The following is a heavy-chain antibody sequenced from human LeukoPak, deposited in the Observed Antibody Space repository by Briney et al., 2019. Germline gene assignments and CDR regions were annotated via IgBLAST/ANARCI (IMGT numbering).Heavy chain of an antibody. D-gene: IGHD3-22*01. CDR1: GYTFTCYY. J-gene: IGHJ4*02. V-gene: IGHV1-2*02. CDR3: ARRHFDTSGYYFPSWFDY. CDR2: INPNSGDT. Sequence: ASVKVSCKASGYTFTCYYMHWVRQAPGQGLEWMGWINPNSGDTNYAQKFQGRVTMTRDTSISTAYMELSRLRSDDTAVYYCARRHFDTSGYYFPSWFDYWGQGTLVTVSS.